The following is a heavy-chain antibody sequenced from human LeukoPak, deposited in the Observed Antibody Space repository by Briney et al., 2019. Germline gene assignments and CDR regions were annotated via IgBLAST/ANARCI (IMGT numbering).Heavy chain of an antibody. J-gene: IGHJ3*02. Sequence: SETLSLTCTASGVSISSYYWSWIRQPPGKGLEWIGYIYYSGSTNYNPSLKSRVTISVDTSKNQFSLKLSSVTAADTAVYYCARSPGAFDIWGQGTMVTVSS. CDR1: GVSISSYY. CDR3: ARSPGAFDI. CDR2: IYYSGST. V-gene: IGHV4-59*01.